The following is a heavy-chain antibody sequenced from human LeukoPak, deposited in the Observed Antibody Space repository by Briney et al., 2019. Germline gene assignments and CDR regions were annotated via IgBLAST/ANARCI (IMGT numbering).Heavy chain of an antibody. Sequence: GASVKVSCKASGYTFTSYGISWGRQAPGQGLEWMGWISAYNGNTNYAQKLQGRVTMTTDTSTSTAYMELRSLRSDDTAVYYCARVPITIFGIGWFDPWGQGTLVTVSS. CDR3: ARVPITIFGIGWFDP. CDR2: ISAYNGNT. D-gene: IGHD3-3*01. V-gene: IGHV1-18*01. CDR1: GYTFTSYG. J-gene: IGHJ5*02.